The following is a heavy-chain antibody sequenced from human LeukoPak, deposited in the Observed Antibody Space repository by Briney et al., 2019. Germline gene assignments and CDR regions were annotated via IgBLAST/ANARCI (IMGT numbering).Heavy chain of an antibody. Sequence: ASVKVSCKASGYSSTDYYIYWVRQAPGQGLEWMGWIKPNSGDTNYVRKFEGRVTMTRDTSISTAYMELSSLRSDDTAVYYCATKKYSGSFYAFWGQGTLVTVSS. D-gene: IGHD1-26*01. V-gene: IGHV1-2*02. J-gene: IGHJ4*02. CDR3: ATKKYSGSFYAF. CDR1: GYSSTDYY. CDR2: IKPNSGDT.